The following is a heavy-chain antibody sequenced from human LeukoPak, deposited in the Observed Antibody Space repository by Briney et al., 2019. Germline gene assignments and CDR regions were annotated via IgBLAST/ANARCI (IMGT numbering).Heavy chain of an antibody. D-gene: IGHD1-26*01. CDR1: GGSISSGSYY. CDR2: IYTSGST. J-gene: IGHJ3*02. CDR3: ARDPGGRSFPPYAFDM. Sequence: SQTLSLTCTVSGGSISSGSYYWSWIRQPAGKGLEWIGRIYTSGSTDYNPTLKSRVTISVQKSNNQFSLKLSSVTAADTAVYYCARDPGGRSFPPYAFDMWGQGTMVTVSS. V-gene: IGHV4-61*02.